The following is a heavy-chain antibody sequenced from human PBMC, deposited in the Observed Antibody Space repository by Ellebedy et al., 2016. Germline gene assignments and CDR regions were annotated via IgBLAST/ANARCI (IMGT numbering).Heavy chain of an antibody. CDR2: ISGSGGST. Sequence: GGSLRLSCVVSGFSVSSNYLSWVRQAPGKGLEWVSAISGSGGSTYYADSVKGRFTISRDNSKNTLYLQMNSLRAEDTAVYYCASSGYCISTSCYEDAAYFNYWGQGTLVTVSS. V-gene: IGHV3-23*01. CDR3: ASSGYCISTSCYEDAAYFNY. D-gene: IGHD2-2*01. J-gene: IGHJ4*02. CDR1: GFSVSSNY.